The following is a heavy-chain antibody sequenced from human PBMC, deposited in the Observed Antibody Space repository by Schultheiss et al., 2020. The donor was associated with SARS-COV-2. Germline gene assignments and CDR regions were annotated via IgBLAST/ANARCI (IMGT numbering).Heavy chain of an antibody. CDR1: GYTFTSYY. CDR3: ARVSEQWLVRTIDY. D-gene: IGHD6-19*01. Sequence: ASVKVSCKASGYTFTSYYMHWVRQAPGQGLEWMGWISAYNGNTNYAQKLQGRVTMTTDTSTSAAYMELTRLSSDDTAIYYCARVSEQWLVRTIDYWGQGTLVTVSS. V-gene: IGHV1-18*04. CDR2: ISAYNGNT. J-gene: IGHJ4*02.